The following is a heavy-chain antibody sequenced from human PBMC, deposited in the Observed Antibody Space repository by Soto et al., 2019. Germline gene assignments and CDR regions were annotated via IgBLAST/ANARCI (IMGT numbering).Heavy chain of an antibody. V-gene: IGHV4-34*01. CDR2: INHSGST. D-gene: IGHD2-15*01. J-gene: IGHJ6*02. CDR1: GGSFSGYY. Sequence: LSLTCAVYGGSFSGYYWSWIRQPPGKGLEWIGEINHSGSTNYNPSLKSRVTISVDTSKNQFSLKLSSVTAADTAVYYCARGRDIVVVLNGMDVWGQGTTVTSP. CDR3: ARGRDIVVVLNGMDV.